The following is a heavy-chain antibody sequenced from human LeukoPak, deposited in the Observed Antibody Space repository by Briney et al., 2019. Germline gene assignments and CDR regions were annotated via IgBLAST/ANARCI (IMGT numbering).Heavy chain of an antibody. CDR3: AREVVPAAINWFDP. V-gene: IGHV3-74*01. CDR1: GFTFSSYW. CDR2: INTDGSST. J-gene: IGHJ5*02. Sequence: GGSLRLSCAASGFTFSSYWMHWVRQAPGKGLVWVSRINTDGSSTSYADSVKGRFTISRDNAKNTLYLQMNSLRAEDTAVYYCAREVVPAAINWFDPWGQGTLVTVSS. D-gene: IGHD2-2*01.